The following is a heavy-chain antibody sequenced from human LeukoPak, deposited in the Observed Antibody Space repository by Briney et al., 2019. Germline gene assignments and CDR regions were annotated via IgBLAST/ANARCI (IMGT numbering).Heavy chain of an antibody. CDR3: ARESDYYGSGSAYFDY. CDR2: IYSGGST. D-gene: IGHD3-10*01. CDR1: GFTVSSNC. Sequence: GGSLRLSCAASGFTVSSNCMSWVRQAPGKGLEWVSVIYSGGSTYYADSVKGRFTISRDNSKNTLYLQMNSLRAEDTAVYYCARESDYYGSGSAYFDYWGQGTLVTVSS. V-gene: IGHV3-53*01. J-gene: IGHJ4*02.